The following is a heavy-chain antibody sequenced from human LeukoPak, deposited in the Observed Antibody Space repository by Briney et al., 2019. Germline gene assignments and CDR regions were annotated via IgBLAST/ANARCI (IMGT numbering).Heavy chain of an antibody. D-gene: IGHD2-15*01. CDR1: GGSISSYY. J-gene: IGHJ6*03. CDR2: FYYSGST. V-gene: IGHV4-59*01. CDR3: ARSVEGYCSGGSCYSYYYYMDV. Sequence: PSETLSLTCTVSGGSISSYYWSWIRQPPGKGLEWIGYFYYSGSTKYNPSLKSRVTISVDTSKNQFSLKLSSVTAADTAVYYCARSVEGYCSGGSCYSYYYYMDVWGKGTTVTVSS.